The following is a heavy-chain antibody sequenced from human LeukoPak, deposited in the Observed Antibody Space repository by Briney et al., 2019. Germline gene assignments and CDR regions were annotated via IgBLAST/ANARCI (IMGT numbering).Heavy chain of an antibody. CDR2: INPNSGGT. CDR3: ARDTEYDFWSGYSYYFDY. D-gene: IGHD3-3*01. CDR1: GYTFTGYY. V-gene: IGHV1-2*02. Sequence: ASVKVSCEASGYTFTGYYMHWVRQAPGQGLEWMGWINPNSGGTNYAQKFQGRVTMTRDTSISTAYMELSRLRSDDTAVYYCARDTEYDFWSGYSYYFDYWGQGTLVTVSS. J-gene: IGHJ4*02.